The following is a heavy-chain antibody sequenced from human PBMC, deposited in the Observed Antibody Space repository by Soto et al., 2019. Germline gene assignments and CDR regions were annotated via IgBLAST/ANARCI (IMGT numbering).Heavy chain of an antibody. CDR2: IIPIFGTA. Sequence: GPSVKVSCKASGGTFSSYAISWVRQAPGQGLEWMGGIIPIFGTANYAQKFQGRVTITADESTSTAYMELSSLRSEDTAVYYCARRERWLQFSYYGMDVWGQGTTVTVSS. V-gene: IGHV1-69*13. J-gene: IGHJ6*02. CDR1: GGTFSSYA. D-gene: IGHD5-12*01. CDR3: ARRERWLQFSYYGMDV.